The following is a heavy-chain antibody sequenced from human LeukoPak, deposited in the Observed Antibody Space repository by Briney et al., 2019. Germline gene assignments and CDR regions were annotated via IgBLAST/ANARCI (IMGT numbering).Heavy chain of an antibody. Sequence: ASVKVSCKASGYTFINYYMHWVRQAPGQGVEWMGIINPSGGSTTCAQKIQGRVTLTTDTSTSTVYMELSSLRSDDTSVYYCAREGYGSGRRLGMDVWGQGTTVTVYS. D-gene: IGHD3-10*01. CDR1: GYTFINYY. CDR2: INPSGGST. CDR3: AREGYGSGRRLGMDV. V-gene: IGHV1-46*01. J-gene: IGHJ6*02.